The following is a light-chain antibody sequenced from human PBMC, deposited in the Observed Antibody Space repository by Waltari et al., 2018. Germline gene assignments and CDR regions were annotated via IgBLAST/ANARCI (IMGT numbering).Light chain of an antibody. Sequence: QSALTQPPSASGSPGQSLTISCTGLRPQHAAYDPVFRYQQHPATAPKLLICGVTKRPSGFPDRFSGSKSDNTASLAGSGLQAEDDADYYCSSYAGGSSLMFGGGTKLTVL. CDR2: GVT. V-gene: IGLV2-8*01. J-gene: IGLJ3*02. CDR3: SSYAGGSSLM. CDR1: RPQHAAYDP.